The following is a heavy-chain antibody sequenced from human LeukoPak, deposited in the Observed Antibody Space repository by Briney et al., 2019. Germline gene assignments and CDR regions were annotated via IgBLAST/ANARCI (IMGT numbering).Heavy chain of an antibody. D-gene: IGHD2-15*01. Sequence: PGGSLRLSCAASGFTVSSNYMSWVRQAPGKGLEWVSVIYSGGSTYYADSVKGRFTISRDNSKNTLYLQMNSLRAEDTAVYYCARDLVDCSGGSCYSGGIDYWGQGTLVTVSS. CDR2: IYSGGST. CDR3: ARDLVDCSGGSCYSGGIDY. J-gene: IGHJ4*02. V-gene: IGHV3-53*01. CDR1: GFTVSSNY.